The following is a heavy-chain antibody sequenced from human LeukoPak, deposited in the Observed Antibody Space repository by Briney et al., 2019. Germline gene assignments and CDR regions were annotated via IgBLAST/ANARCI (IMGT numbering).Heavy chain of an antibody. Sequence: GGSLRLSCAASGFTFSSYAMSWVRQAPGKGLEWVSAISGSGGSTYYADSVKGRFTISRDNSKNTLYLQMNSLRAGDTAVYYCATLVVAADTFDYWGQGTLVTVSS. J-gene: IGHJ4*02. D-gene: IGHD2-15*01. CDR1: GFTFSSYA. CDR3: ATLVVAADTFDY. V-gene: IGHV3-23*01. CDR2: ISGSGGST.